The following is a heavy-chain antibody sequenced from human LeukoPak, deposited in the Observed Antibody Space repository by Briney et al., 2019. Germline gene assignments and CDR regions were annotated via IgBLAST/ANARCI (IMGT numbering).Heavy chain of an antibody. D-gene: IGHD3-10*01. J-gene: IGHJ4*02. CDR3: ARDGFGEWSLDY. V-gene: IGHV3-7*03. CDR2: IKQDGSEK. Sequence: TGGSLRLSCAASGFTFSSYWMSWVRQAPGRGLEWVANIKQDGSEKYYVDSVKGRFTISRDNSKNTLYLQMNSLRAEDTAVYYRARDGFGEWSLDYWGQGTLVTVSS. CDR1: GFTFSSYW.